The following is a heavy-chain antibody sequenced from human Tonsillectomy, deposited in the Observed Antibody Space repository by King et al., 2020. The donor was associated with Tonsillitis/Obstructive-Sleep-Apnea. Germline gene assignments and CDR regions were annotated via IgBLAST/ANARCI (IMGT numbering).Heavy chain of an antibody. CDR2: ISWNSGII. J-gene: IGHJ4*02. V-gene: IGHV3-9*01. CDR3: TKVERQYCSTSSCQFDY. CDR1: GFTFDDYA. Sequence: QLVQSGGGLVQPGRSLRLSCAASGFTFDDYAMHWVRHAPGKGLEWVSGISWNSGIILYADSVKGRFTISRDNAKNFLYLQMNRLGAEDTAFYYCTKVERQYCSTSSCQFDYWGQGTLVAVSS. D-gene: IGHD2-2*01.